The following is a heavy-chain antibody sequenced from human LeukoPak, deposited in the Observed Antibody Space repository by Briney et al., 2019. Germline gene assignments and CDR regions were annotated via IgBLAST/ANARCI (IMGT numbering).Heavy chain of an antibody. CDR3: AKGRGWYRSFDY. CDR1: GFTFSSYA. Sequence: GGSLRLSCAASGFTFSSYAMSGVRQAPGKGLEWVSAISGSVGSTYYTDSVKGRFTISRDTSKNTLYLQMNSLRAEDTAVYYCAKGRGWYRSFDYWGQGALVTVSS. CDR2: ISGSVGST. V-gene: IGHV3-23*01. D-gene: IGHD6-19*01. J-gene: IGHJ4*02.